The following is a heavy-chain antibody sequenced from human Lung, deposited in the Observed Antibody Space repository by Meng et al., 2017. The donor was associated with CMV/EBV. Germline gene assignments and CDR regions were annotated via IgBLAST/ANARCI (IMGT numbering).Heavy chain of an antibody. CDR3: ARESVGWGYYGDYERYFDY. CDR2: INSDGSST. CDR1: GFTFSSYW. V-gene: IGHV3-74*01. D-gene: IGHD4-17*01. J-gene: IGHJ4*02. Sequence: GEXXTISCAASGFTFSSYWMHWVRQAPGKGLVWASRINSDGSSTSYADSVKGRFTISRDNAKNTLYLQMNSLRAEDTAVYYCARESVGWGYYGDYERYFDYXGQGXLVTVSS.